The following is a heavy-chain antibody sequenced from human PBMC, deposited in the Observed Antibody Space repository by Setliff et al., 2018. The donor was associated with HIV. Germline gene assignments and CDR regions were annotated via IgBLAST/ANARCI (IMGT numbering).Heavy chain of an antibody. D-gene: IGHD3-10*01. V-gene: IGHV4-39*07. Sequence: PSETLSLTCTVSGGSISSSSYYWGWIRQPPGKGLEWIGTIYSSGSTYYNPSLKSRATISADTSKNQFSLNLSSVTAADTAVYYCARDHVFGSRTGFDPWGPGILVTVSS. CDR3: ARDHVFGSRTGFDP. J-gene: IGHJ5*02. CDR1: GGSISSSSYY. CDR2: IYSSGST.